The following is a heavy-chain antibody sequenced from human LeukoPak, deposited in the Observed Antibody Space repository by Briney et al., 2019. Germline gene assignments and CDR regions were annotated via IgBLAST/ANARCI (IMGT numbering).Heavy chain of an antibody. D-gene: IGHD3-10*01. CDR3: ARVWFGEYYYYYGMDV. CDR1: GGSISSSSYY. CDR2: IYYSGST. J-gene: IGHJ6*02. Sequence: SETLSLTCTVSGGSISSSSYYWGWIRQPPGKGLEWIGSIYYSGSTYYNPSLKSRVTISVDTSKNQFSLKLSSVTAADTAVYYCARVWFGEYYYYYGMDVWGQGTTVTVSS. V-gene: IGHV4-39*01.